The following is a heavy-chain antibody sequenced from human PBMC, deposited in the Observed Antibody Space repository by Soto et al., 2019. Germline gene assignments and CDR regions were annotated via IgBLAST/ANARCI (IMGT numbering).Heavy chain of an antibody. J-gene: IGHJ6*02. CDR2: ISAYNGNT. Sequence: ASVKVSCKASGYTFTSYGISWVRQAPGQGLEWMGWISAYNGNTNYAQKLQGRVTMTTDTSTSTAYMELRSLRSDDTAVYYCARDGSGSYYSGGLDYYGMDVWGQGTTVTVSS. D-gene: IGHD1-26*01. V-gene: IGHV1-18*01. CDR1: GYTFTSYG. CDR3: ARDGSGSYYSGGLDYYGMDV.